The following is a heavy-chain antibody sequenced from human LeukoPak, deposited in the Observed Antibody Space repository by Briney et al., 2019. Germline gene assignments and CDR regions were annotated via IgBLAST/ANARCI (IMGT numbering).Heavy chain of an antibody. CDR3: ARHLYSGSYYF. CDR1: GGSISISGYS. V-gene: IGHV4-39*01. Sequence: SETLSLTCTVSGGSISISGYSWDWIRQPPGKGLEWVGSIYYSGSTYYNPSLQSRVSISVDTSKNQFSLKLSSVTAADTAVYYCARHLYSGSYYFWGQGTLVTVSS. CDR2: IYYSGST. J-gene: IGHJ4*02. D-gene: IGHD1-26*01.